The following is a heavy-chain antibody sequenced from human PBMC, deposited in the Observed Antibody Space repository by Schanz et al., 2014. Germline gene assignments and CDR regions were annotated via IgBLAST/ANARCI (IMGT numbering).Heavy chain of an antibody. Sequence: QVQLQESGPGLVKPSQTLSLTCTVSGGSISSGGYSWNWIRQSPGKGLEWIGYIYYRGNTYYNPSLKSRVTRSVVRSKNQCSLRLDSVTAADTAVYYCALREKPYGPFASWGQGALVTVSS. CDR3: ALREKPYGPFAS. CDR2: IYYRGNT. V-gene: IGHV4-30-2*06. J-gene: IGHJ4*02. CDR1: GGSISSGGYS. D-gene: IGHD3-10*01.